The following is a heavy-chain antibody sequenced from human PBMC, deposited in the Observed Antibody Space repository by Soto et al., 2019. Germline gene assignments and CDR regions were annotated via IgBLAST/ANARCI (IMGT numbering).Heavy chain of an antibody. CDR2: IKSKTNGGTT. CDR1: GFTFSNAW. CDR3: WIGEINHSGSTNYNPSLKSRVTISVDTSKNQFSLKLSSVTAADTAVYYCARGLIRGSGSYYNV. V-gene: IGHV3-15*07. J-gene: IGHJ4*02. Sequence: PGGSLRLSCAASGFTFSNAWINWVRQAPGKGLEWVGRIKSKTNGGTTDYAAPVKGRFAIPRDDSKHMVYLAMNSVQTESPGKGLEWIGEINHSGSTNYNPSLKSRVTISVDTSKNQFSLKLSSVTAADTAVYYCARGLIRGSGSYYNVWGQGTLVTAPQ. D-gene: IGHD1-26*01.